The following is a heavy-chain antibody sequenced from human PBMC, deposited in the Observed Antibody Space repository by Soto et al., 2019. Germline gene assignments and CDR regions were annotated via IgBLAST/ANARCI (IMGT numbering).Heavy chain of an antibody. D-gene: IGHD4-17*01. CDR2: IKPDGSEK. CDR1: EFTFSQHW. Sequence: EVHLVESGGGLVQPGGSLRLSCAASEFTFSQHWMSWVRQALGKGLEWVAAIKPDGSEKYYVDSVKGRFTISRDNAKNSVYLQMNSLRAEDTAVYYCARGHYGRDYWGQGTLVTVSS. CDR3: ARGHYGRDY. J-gene: IGHJ4*02. V-gene: IGHV3-7*01.